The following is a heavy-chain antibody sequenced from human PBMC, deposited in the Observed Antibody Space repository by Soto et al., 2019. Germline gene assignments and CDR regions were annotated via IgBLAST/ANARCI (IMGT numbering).Heavy chain of an antibody. J-gene: IGHJ3*02. CDR3: ARHPGEGGAFDI. D-gene: IGHD7-27*01. V-gene: IGHV3-21*01. CDR2: ISSSSSYI. CDR1: GFTFSSYS. Sequence: GGSLRLSCAASGFTFSSYSMNWVRQAPGKGLEWVSSISSSSSYIYYADSVKGRFTISRDNAKNSLYLQMNSLRAEDTAVYYCARHPGEGGAFDIWGQGTMVTVSS.